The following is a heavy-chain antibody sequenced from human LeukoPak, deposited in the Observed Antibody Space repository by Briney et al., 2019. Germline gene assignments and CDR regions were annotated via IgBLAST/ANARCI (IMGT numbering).Heavy chain of an antibody. J-gene: IGHJ6*02. CDR2: IYSSWST. CDR1: GGSISSYY. CDR3: ARAIPSYFGMDV. Sequence: SETLSLTCTVSGGSISSYYWNWIRQPAGKGLEWIGRIYSSWSTTYNPSLKSRLTMSVDTSKNQFSLRLSSVTAADTAAYYCARAIPSYFGMDVWGQGTTVTVSS. V-gene: IGHV4-4*07.